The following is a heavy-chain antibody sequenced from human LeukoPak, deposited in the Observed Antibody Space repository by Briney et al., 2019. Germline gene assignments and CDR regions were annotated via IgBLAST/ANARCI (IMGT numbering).Heavy chain of an antibody. V-gene: IGHV4-4*07. CDR3: ARGYYYMDV. CDR1: GDSMNNYF. CDR2: IFATGNT. J-gene: IGHJ6*03. Sequence: SETLSLTCTVSGDSMNNYFWSWIRQPAGKGLEWIGRIFATGNTNYNPSLKSRVTMSVDTSKNQFSLKLTSVTAADTAFYYCARGYYYMDVWGKGTTVTVSS.